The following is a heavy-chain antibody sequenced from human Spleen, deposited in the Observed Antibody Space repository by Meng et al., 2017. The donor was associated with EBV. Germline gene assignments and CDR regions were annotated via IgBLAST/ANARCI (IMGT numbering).Heavy chain of an antibody. Sequence: HDAAPGLVKPSAKLTRPRTVAGGSTNRGSSYYWGWVRQPARKGPEWIGSVSYSGSTYYNPSLKSRITKSIDTSKTQFSPKMSYVTVADPAVYDWARDHAANSSGWSGTGWGQGTLVTVSS. J-gene: IGHJ1*01. CDR1: GGSTNRGSSYY. CDR3: ARDHAANSSGWSGTG. D-gene: IGHD6-13*01. V-gene: IGHV4-39*07. CDR2: VSYSGST.